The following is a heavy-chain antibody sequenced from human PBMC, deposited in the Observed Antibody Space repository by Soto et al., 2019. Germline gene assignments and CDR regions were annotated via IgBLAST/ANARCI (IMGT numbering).Heavy chain of an antibody. V-gene: IGHV3-23*01. CDR1: EFTFSNYA. Sequence: EVQLLESGGGLVQPGGSLRLSCAASEFTFSNYAMSWVRQAPGKGLEWVSAISYGGGTTYSADSVKGRFTISRDNSKNTLYLQMNSLRAEVTAVYYCAKNPGYYYDSTGYHFDYWGQGTLVTVSS. J-gene: IGHJ4*02. CDR3: AKNPGYYYDSTGYHFDY. D-gene: IGHD3-22*01. CDR2: ISYGGGTT.